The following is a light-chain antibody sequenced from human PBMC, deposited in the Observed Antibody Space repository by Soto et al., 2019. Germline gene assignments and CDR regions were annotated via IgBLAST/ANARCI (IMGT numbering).Light chain of an antibody. CDR2: DAS. CDR3: QQRSNWPIT. V-gene: IGKV3-11*01. CDR1: QSVGIY. Sequence: EIVLTQSPATLSLSPGERATLSCRASQSVGIYLAWYQQKPGQAPRLLIYDASNRATGIPVRFSGTGSGTEFGLTISSLEPEDSAVYYCQQRSNWPITFGQGTRLEIK. J-gene: IGKJ5*01.